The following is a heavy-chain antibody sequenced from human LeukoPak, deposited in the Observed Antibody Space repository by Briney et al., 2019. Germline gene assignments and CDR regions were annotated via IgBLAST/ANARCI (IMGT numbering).Heavy chain of an antibody. J-gene: IGHJ4*02. D-gene: IGHD3-16*01. V-gene: IGHV3-23*01. CDR2: ISGSGHST. CDR1: GFNFGSYV. CDR3: AKVLYVGRGSRIDY. Sequence: GGSLRLSCVGTGFNFGSYVMSWVRQAPGKGLEWVSVISGSGHSTYYAESVKGRFTISRDNSRNTLNLQMNSLRAEDTAVYYCAKVLYVGRGSRIDYWGQGTLVTVSS.